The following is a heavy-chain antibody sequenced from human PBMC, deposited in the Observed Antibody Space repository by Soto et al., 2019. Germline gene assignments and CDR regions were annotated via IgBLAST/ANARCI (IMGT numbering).Heavy chain of an antibody. CDR3: ARHLGSSGYSAYDY. CDR2: ISHTGST. D-gene: IGHD3-22*01. J-gene: IGHJ4*02. Sequence: QLQLQESGPGLVKPSETLSLTCIVSGGSISSSSYYWGWIRQPPGKGLEWIGSISHTGSTYYNQSLKSRVTISVDTSKNQFSLKVSAVTAADTAVYYCARHLGSSGYSAYDYWGQGTLVTVSS. V-gene: IGHV4-39*01. CDR1: GGSISSSSYY.